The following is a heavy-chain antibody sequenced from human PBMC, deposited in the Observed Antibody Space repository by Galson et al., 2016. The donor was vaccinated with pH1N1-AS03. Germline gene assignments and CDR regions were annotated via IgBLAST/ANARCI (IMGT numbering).Heavy chain of an antibody. Sequence: QSGAEVKKPGESLRISCKASGYTFATYGISWVRQAPGQGLEWMGWISSYNGHTNYAQKLQGRVTMTTETSTSTAYMELRSLRSDDTALYYCAGDKVGAARPYYYGMDVWGQGTTVTVSS. D-gene: IGHD6-6*01. CDR2: ISSYNGHT. J-gene: IGHJ6*02. CDR1: GYTFATYG. CDR3: AGDKVGAARPYYYGMDV. V-gene: IGHV1-18*01.